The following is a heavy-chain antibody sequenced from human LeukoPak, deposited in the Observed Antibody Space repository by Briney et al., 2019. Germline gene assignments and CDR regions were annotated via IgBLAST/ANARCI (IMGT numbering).Heavy chain of an antibody. V-gene: IGHV3-43*01. CDR2: ISWNGKST. CDR1: GFTFDDYT. Sequence: SGGSLRLSCAASGFTFDDYTMHWVRQAPGKGLEWVSLISWNGKSTDYADSVKGRFTISRDNSKNSLYLQMNSLRTEDTALYYCAKDIVAGRGYYFDYWGQGTLVTVSS. D-gene: IGHD6-19*01. J-gene: IGHJ4*02. CDR3: AKDIVAGRGYYFDY.